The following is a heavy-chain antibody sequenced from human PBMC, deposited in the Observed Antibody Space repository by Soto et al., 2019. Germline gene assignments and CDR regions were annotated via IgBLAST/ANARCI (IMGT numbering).Heavy chain of an antibody. CDR1: GFTFSDHY. CDR3: VSVSGSYYYDY. V-gene: IGHV3-72*01. D-gene: IGHD3-10*01. CDR2: TRNKANSYTT. Sequence: GGSLRLSCAASGFTFSDHYMDWVRQGPGKGLEWVCRTRNKANSYTTEYAASVKGRFTISRDDSKSSLYLQMHSLKTEDTALYYCVSVSGSYYYDYWGQGTLVTVS. J-gene: IGHJ4*02.